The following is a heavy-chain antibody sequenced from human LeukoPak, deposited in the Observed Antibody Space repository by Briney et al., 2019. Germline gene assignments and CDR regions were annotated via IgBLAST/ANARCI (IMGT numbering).Heavy chain of an antibody. Sequence: GGSLRLSCAASGFTLSSNYMSWVRQAPGKGLEWVSVIYSGGSTYYADSVKGRFTISRDNSKNTLYLQMNSLRAEDTAVYYCARGSGGWDVFDYWGQGTLVTVSS. V-gene: IGHV3-66*02. CDR1: GFTLSSNY. D-gene: IGHD3-10*01. J-gene: IGHJ4*02. CDR3: ARGSGGWDVFDY. CDR2: IYSGGST.